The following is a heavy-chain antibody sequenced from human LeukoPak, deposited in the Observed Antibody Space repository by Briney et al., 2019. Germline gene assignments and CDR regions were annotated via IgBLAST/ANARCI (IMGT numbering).Heavy chain of an antibody. V-gene: IGHV3-23*01. D-gene: IGHD3-10*01. J-gene: IGHJ1*01. CDR1: GFTFSSYA. CDR3: ARDATRSYYNRAEYFQH. Sequence: GGSLRLSCAASGFTFSSYAMSWVRQAPGKGLEWVSSISGGGTGSYYADSVKGRFTISRDNSKNTLYLQMNSLRAEDTAVYYCARDATRSYYNRAEYFQHWGQGTLVTVSS. CDR2: ISGGGTGS.